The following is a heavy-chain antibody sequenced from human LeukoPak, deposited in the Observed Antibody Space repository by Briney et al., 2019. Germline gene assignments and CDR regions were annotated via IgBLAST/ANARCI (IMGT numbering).Heavy chain of an antibody. CDR3: ARTRDFARFDY. J-gene: IGHJ4*02. V-gene: IGHV4-59*01. CDR2: IYHSGST. CDR1: GGSISSYY. Sequence: SETLSLTCTVSGGSISSYYWSWIRQPPGKGLEWIGYIYHSGSTNYNPSRKRRVTISVDTSKNQFSLKLSSVTAADTAVYSCARTRDFARFDYWGQGTLVTVPS.